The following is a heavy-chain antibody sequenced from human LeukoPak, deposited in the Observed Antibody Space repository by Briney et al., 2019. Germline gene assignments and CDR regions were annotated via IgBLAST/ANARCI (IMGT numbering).Heavy chain of an antibody. CDR1: GYSISSGYY. V-gene: IGHV4-38-2*01. CDR3: ARVQLVYPYYYYYYMDV. Sequence: SETLSLTCAVSGYSISSGYYWGWIRQPPGKGLEWIGSIYHSGSTYYNPSLKSRVTISVDTSKNQFSLKLSSVTAADTAVYYCARVQLVYPYYYYYYMDVWGKGTTVTVSS. D-gene: IGHD6-6*01. CDR2: IYHSGST. J-gene: IGHJ6*03.